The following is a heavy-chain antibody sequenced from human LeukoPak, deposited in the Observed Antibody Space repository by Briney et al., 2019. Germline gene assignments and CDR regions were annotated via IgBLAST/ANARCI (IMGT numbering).Heavy chain of an antibody. D-gene: IGHD1-26*01. Sequence: APVKVSCKASGYTFTGYYMHWVRQAPGQGLEWMGWINPNSGGTNYAQKFQGRVTMTRDTSISTAYMELSRLRSDDTAVYYCARARVEWELLLDYWGQGTLVTVSS. CDR2: INPNSGGT. J-gene: IGHJ4*02. CDR1: GYTFTGYY. V-gene: IGHV1-2*02. CDR3: ARARVEWELLLDY.